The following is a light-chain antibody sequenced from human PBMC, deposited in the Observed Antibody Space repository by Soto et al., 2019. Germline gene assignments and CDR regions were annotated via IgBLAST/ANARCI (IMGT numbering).Light chain of an antibody. V-gene: IGKV3-15*01. CDR3: QQYHNWPA. J-gene: IGKJ1*01. CDR2: GAA. CDR1: QSVFSS. Sequence: TVLTQSPATLSVSPGERATLSCRASQSVFSSLAWYQHKPGQAPRLLIYGAATRATGIPARFSGSGSGTEFTLTISSLQSDDIAVYYCQQYHNWPAFGQGTRWISN.